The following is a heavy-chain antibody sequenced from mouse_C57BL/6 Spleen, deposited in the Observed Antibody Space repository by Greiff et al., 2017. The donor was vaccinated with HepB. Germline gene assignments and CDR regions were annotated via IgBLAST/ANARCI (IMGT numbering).Heavy chain of an antibody. Sequence: VKVVESGAELVRPGTSVKVSCKASGYAFTNYLIEWVKQRPGQGLEWIGVINPGSGGTNYNEKFKGKATLTADKSSSTAYMQLSSLTSEDSAVYFCARDGNYFDYWGQGTTLTVSS. CDR3: ARDGNYFDY. J-gene: IGHJ2*01. CDR1: GYAFTNYL. V-gene: IGHV1-54*01. CDR2: INPGSGGT.